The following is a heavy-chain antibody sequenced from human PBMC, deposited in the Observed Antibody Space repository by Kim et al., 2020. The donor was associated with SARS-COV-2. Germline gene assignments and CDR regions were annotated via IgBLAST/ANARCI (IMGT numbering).Heavy chain of an antibody. CDR3: MKGGWGWIWDH. V-gene: IGHV3-23*01. J-gene: IGHJ4*02. D-gene: IGHD2-2*03. Sequence: GGSLRLSCTTSGFTFTGYAMSWVRQAPGKGLEWVSSIDGSDGTTYYVDSVKGRFTISRDNSTNTLYLQMSNLRADDTAVYYCMKGGWGWIWDHWGPGTL. CDR1: GFTFTGYA. CDR2: IDGSDGTT.